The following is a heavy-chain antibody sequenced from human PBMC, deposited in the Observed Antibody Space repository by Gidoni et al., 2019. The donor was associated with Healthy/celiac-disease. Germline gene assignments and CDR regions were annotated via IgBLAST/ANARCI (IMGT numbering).Heavy chain of an antibody. CDR2: ISYDGSNK. D-gene: IGHD3-22*01. V-gene: IGHV3-30*18. J-gene: IGHJ4*02. CDR1: GFTFSSYG. Sequence: QVQLVESGGGVVQPGRSLRTSCAASGFTFSSYGMHWVLQAPGKGLEWVAVISYDGSNKYYADSVKGRFTISRDNSKNTLYLQMNSLRAEDTAVYYCAKTTTRGYYDSSGYYYYPSFDYWGQGTLVTVSS. CDR3: AKTTTRGYYDSSGYYYYPSFDY.